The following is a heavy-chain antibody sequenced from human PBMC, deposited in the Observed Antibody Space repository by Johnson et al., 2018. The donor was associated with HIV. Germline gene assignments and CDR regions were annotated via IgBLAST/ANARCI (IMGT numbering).Heavy chain of an antibody. CDR3: ARSSGSYLDDAFDI. CDR2: IYSGGST. V-gene: IGHV3-66*01. D-gene: IGHD1-26*01. Sequence: VQLVESGGGLVQPGGSLRLSCEASESTVSNNYMSWVRQAPGKELEWVSVIYSGGSTYYADSVKGRFTISRDNSKNTLYLQMNSLRAEDTAVYYCARSSGSYLDDAFDIWGQGTMVTVSS. J-gene: IGHJ3*02. CDR1: ESTVSNNY.